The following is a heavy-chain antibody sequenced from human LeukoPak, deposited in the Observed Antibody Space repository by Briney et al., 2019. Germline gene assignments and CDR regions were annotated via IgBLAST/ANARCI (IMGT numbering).Heavy chain of an antibody. J-gene: IGHJ4*02. CDR3: AESCSSTSCYGY. V-gene: IGHV4-34*01. CDR1: GGSFSGYY. D-gene: IGHD2-2*01. Sequence: SETLSLTCAVYGGSFSGYYWSWIRQPPGKGLEWIGETNHSGSTNYNPSLKSRVTISVDTSKNQFSLKLSSVTAADTAVYYCAESCSSTSCYGYWGQGTLVTVSS. CDR2: TNHSGST.